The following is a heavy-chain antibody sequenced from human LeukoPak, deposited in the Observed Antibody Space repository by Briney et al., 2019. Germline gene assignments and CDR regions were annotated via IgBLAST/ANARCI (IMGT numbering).Heavy chain of an antibody. Sequence: ASVKVSCKVSGYTLTELSMHWVRQAPGKGLEWMGGFDPEDGETIYAQEFQGRVTMTEDTSTDTAYMELSSLRSEDTAVYYCATAVTTFVRLSFNNYYYYGMDVWGQGTTVTVSS. CDR1: GYTLTELS. V-gene: IGHV1-24*01. CDR2: FDPEDGET. D-gene: IGHD4-17*01. CDR3: ATAVTTFVRLSFNNYYYYGMDV. J-gene: IGHJ6*02.